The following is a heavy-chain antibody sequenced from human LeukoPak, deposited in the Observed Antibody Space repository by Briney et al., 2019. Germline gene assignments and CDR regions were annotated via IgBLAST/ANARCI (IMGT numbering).Heavy chain of an antibody. CDR2: ISAYNGNT. Sequence: ASVKVSCKASGYTFTSYGISWVRQAPGQGLEWMGWISAYNGNTNYAQKLQGRVTMTTDTSTSTAYIELRSLRSDDTAVYYCARVGLCCSGGSCYSPSSDYWGQGTLVTVSS. D-gene: IGHD2-15*01. J-gene: IGHJ4*02. CDR1: GYTFTSYG. V-gene: IGHV1-18*01. CDR3: ARVGLCCSGGSCYSPSSDY.